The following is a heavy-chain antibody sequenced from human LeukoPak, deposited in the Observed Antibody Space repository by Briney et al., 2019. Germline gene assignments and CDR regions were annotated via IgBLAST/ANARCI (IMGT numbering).Heavy chain of an antibody. CDR3: VRDATETKLGWVYFDY. D-gene: IGHD4-17*01. V-gene: IGHV3-48*03. Sequence: PGGSLRLSCAALGFTFSGYEMNWVRQAPGKGLEWLAYISTSDTLIRYADTVKGRFTISRDDAKNSLYLQMNSPRAEDTGVYHCVRDATETKLGWVYFDYWGQGTLVTVSS. J-gene: IGHJ4*02. CDR1: GFTFSGYE. CDR2: ISTSDTLI.